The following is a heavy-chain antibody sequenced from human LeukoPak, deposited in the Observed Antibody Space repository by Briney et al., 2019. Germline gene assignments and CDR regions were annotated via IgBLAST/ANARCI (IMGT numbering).Heavy chain of an antibody. CDR2: ISGSGGST. V-gene: IGHV3-23*01. D-gene: IGHD3-3*01. CDR1: GFTFSSYG. Sequence: GGTLRLSCAASGFTFSSYGMSWVRQAPGKGLEWVSAISGSGGSTYYADSVKGRFTISRDNSKNTLYLQMNSLRAEDTAVYYCANGPITIFGVVIPNWFDPWGQGTLVTVSS. J-gene: IGHJ5*02. CDR3: ANGPITIFGVVIPNWFDP.